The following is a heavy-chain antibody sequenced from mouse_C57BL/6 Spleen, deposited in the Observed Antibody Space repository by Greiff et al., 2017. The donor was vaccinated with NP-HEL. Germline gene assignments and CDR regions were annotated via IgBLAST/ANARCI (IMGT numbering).Heavy chain of an antibody. CDR3: ARSETGTSYYYAMDY. CDR2: INPNYGTT. D-gene: IGHD4-1*01. Sequence: LVESGPELVKPGASVKISCKASGYSFTDYNMNWVKQSNGKSLEWIGVINPNYGTTSYNQKFKGKATLTVDQSSSTAYMQLNSLTSEDSAVYYCARSETGTSYYYAMDYWGQGTSVTVSS. V-gene: IGHV1-39*01. J-gene: IGHJ4*01. CDR1: GYSFTDYN.